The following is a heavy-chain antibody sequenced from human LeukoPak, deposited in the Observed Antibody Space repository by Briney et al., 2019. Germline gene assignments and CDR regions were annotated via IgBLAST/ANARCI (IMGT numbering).Heavy chain of an antibody. D-gene: IGHD6-19*01. J-gene: IGHJ4*02. CDR2: IIPIFGTA. CDR3: ERARGSSGWYLDY. V-gene: IGHV1-69*05. Sequence: SVKLSCNASGGTFSSYAISWVRQAPGQGLEWMGGIIPIFGTANYAQKFQGRVTINTDESTSTAYIELSTLSSGDAPVFYCERARGSSGWYLDYWGQGTLVTVSS. CDR1: GGTFSSYA.